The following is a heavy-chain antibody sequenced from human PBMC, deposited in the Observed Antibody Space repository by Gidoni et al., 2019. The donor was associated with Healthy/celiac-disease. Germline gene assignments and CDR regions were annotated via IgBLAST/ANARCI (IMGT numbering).Heavy chain of an antibody. CDR3: TRGVVAIKRGMDV. Sequence: VQLVASGVGLVKPVRSLRLPFNSSGFPVGDSPLSGFRQAPGKGRGWVGVIRSKAYGGTTEYAACVKGRGTISRDDSKSIAYLQMNSLKTEDTAVYYGTRGVVAIKRGMDVWGQGTTVTVSS. CDR1: GFPVGDSP. J-gene: IGHJ6*02. D-gene: IGHD2-15*01. V-gene: IGHV3-49*05. CDR2: IRSKAYGGTT.